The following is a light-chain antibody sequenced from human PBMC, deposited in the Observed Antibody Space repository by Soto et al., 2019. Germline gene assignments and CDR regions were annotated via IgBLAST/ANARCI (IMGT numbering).Light chain of an antibody. V-gene: IGLV2-14*01. CDR3: TSSTSGSLYV. CDR1: SSDVGGYNY. J-gene: IGLJ1*01. Sequence: QSFLTQSASVSGSPGQSITISCTGTSSDVGGYNYVSWYQQFPGKVPKLLIYNVSNRPSGVSNRFSGSKSGNTASLTISGLQAEDEADYFCTSSTSGSLYVFGTGTKVTVL. CDR2: NVS.